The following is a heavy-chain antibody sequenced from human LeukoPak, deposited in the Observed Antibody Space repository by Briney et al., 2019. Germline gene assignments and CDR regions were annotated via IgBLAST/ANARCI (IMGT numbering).Heavy chain of an antibody. D-gene: IGHD1-26*01. CDR3: ARGSGRLGMDV. CDR2: INHSGST. J-gene: IGHJ6*03. V-gene: IGHV4-34*01. CDR1: GGSFSGYY. Sequence: SETLSLTCAVYGGSFSGYYWSWIRQPPGKGLEWIGEINHSGSTNYNPSLKSRVTISVDTSKNQFSLQLNSVTPEDTAVYYCARGSGRLGMDVWGKGTTVTVSS.